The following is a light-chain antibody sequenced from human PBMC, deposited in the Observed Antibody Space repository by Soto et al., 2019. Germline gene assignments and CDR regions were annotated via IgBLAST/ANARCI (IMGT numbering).Light chain of an antibody. CDR3: CSYAGSSTRWV. Sequence: QSALTQPASVSGSPGQSITISCTGTSSDVGNYNLVSWYQQHPGKAPKLMIYEGSKRPSGVSNRFSGSKSGNTASLTISGLQAEDEADYYCCSYAGSSTRWVFGGGTKVTVL. J-gene: IGLJ3*02. CDR1: SSDVGNYNL. V-gene: IGLV2-23*01. CDR2: EGS.